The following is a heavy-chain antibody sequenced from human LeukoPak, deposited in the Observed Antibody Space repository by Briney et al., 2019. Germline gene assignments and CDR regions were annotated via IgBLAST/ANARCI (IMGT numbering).Heavy chain of an antibody. Sequence: SETLSLTCTDSGGSVSSYYWSWIRQPAGKGLEWIERIYTSGSTNYNPSLKSRVTRSVDRSKNQFSLKLSSGTAADTAVYYCARANMGSFYYYTYYWKVWAKGPRSPSP. CDR2: IYTSGST. CDR1: GGSVSSYY. CDR3: ARANMGSFYYYTYYWKV. J-gene: IGHJ6*03. V-gene: IGHV4-4*07. D-gene: IGHD4/OR15-4a*01.